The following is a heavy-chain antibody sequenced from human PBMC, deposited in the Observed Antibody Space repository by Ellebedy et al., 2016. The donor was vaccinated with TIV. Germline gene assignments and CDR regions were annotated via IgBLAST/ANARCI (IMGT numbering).Heavy chain of an antibody. CDR3: VRGADDFSNYLFY. J-gene: IGHJ4*02. V-gene: IGHV3-53*01. D-gene: IGHD4-11*01. CDR2: IYSVGST. Sequence: GESLKISCAASGCTVSSTYMSWVRQAPGKGLEWVSAIYSVGSTYYADSVKGRFTIARDNSKNALYLQMNSLRAEDTAVYFCVRGADDFSNYLFYWGQGTLVTVSS. CDR1: GCTVSSTY.